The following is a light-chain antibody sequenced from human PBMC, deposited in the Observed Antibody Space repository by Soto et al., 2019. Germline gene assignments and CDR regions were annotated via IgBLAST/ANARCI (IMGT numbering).Light chain of an antibody. J-gene: IGKJ1*01. V-gene: IGKV1-5*01. CDR3: QQYHGYYRK. Sequence: DIQMTQSPSTLSASAGDRVTITCRASQSITTWLAWYQQKAGKAPDLLLSDVSSLERGVASRFSGSGSGTEFTLTMSSMQPDDFETYYSQQYHGYYRKFGKGTEADI. CDR1: QSITTW. CDR2: DVS.